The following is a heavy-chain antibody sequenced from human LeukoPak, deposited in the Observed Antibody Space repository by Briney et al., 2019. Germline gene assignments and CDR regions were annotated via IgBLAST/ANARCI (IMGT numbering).Heavy chain of an antibody. CDR3: TTDGQG. J-gene: IGHJ4*02. Sequence: GGSLRLSCAASGFTFSSYAMSWVRQAPGKGLEWLSAISGSGSYTYYTYYADSVKGRFTVSRDDSKNTLYLQTNSLKSEDTAVYYCTTDGQGWGQGTLVTVSS. CDR2: ISGSGSYTYYT. V-gene: IGHV3-23*01. CDR1: GFTFSSYA.